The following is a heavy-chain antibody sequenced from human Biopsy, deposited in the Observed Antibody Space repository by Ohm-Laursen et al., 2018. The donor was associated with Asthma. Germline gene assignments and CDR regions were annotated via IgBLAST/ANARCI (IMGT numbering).Heavy chain of an antibody. D-gene: IGHD3-10*02. CDR3: ARFVQAEEGVF. J-gene: IGHJ4*02. CDR1: GFSFSNFA. V-gene: IGHV3-30*07. Sequence: SLRLSCTASGFSFSNFAIHWVRQALGKGLEWVGVISKDASTQDYADSVKGRFTMARDNSKNTLDLQMNSLRAEDTAVYLCARFVQAEEGVFWGQGTRVTVAP. CDR2: ISKDASTQ.